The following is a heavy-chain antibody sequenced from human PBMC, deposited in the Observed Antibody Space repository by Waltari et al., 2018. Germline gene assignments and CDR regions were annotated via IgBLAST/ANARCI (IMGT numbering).Heavy chain of an antibody. J-gene: IGHJ6*02. Sequence: QVQLVQSGAEVKKPVSSVKVSCKASGGTFSSYAISWLRPAPGQGLEWLGGIIPIFGTANYAQKFQGRVTITADESTSTAYMELSSLRSEDTAVYYCARGGGEWELLSYYYYGMDVWGQGTTVTVSS. D-gene: IGHD1-26*01. CDR3: ARGGGEWELLSYYYYGMDV. CDR2: IIPIFGTA. CDR1: GGTFSSYA. V-gene: IGHV1-69*01.